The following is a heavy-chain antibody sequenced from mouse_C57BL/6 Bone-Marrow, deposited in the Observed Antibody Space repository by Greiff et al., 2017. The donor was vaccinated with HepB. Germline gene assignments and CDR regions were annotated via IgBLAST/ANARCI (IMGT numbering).Heavy chain of an antibody. CDR2: IDPSDSYT. J-gene: IGHJ4*01. V-gene: IGHV1-69*01. CDR1: GYTFTSYW. Sequence: QVQLQQPGAELVMPGASVKLSCKASGYTFTSYWMHWVKQRPGQGLEWIGEIDPSDSYTNYNQKFKGKSTLTVDKSSSTAYMQLSSLTSEDSAVYYCARPHYGNYVAMDYWGQGTSVTVSS. D-gene: IGHD2-1*01. CDR3: ARPHYGNYVAMDY.